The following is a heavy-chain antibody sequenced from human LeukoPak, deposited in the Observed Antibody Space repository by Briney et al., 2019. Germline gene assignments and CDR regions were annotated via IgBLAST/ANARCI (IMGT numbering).Heavy chain of an antibody. CDR1: GSRFTSYW. V-gene: IGHV5-51*01. J-gene: IGHJ4*02. CDR3: ARADCSSTSCYGY. Sequence: GESLQISCKGSGSRFTSYWIGWVRQMPGKGLEWMGIIYPGDSDTRYSPSFQGQVTISADKSISTAYLQWSSLKASDTAMYYCARADCSSTSCYGYWGQGTLVTVSS. CDR2: IYPGDSDT. D-gene: IGHD2-2*01.